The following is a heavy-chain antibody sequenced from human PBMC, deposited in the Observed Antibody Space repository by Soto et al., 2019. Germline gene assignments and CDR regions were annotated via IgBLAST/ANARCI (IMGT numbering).Heavy chain of an antibody. CDR1: GFRFDEFA. CDR2: ISWDSYKL. V-gene: IGHV3-9*01. Sequence: EVQLEESGGNLVQPGGSLRLSCAASGFRFDEFAMHWVRQAPGKGLEWVSGISWDSYKLGYSDSVRGRFTISRDNAKNSLYLEMNSLRVDDTALYYCAKDFELGRADAFDIWGQGTMVTVSS. J-gene: IGHJ3*02. D-gene: IGHD3-10*01. CDR3: AKDFELGRADAFDI.